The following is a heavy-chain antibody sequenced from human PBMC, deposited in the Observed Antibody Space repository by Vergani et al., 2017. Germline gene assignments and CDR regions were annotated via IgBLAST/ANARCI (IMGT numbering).Heavy chain of an antibody. V-gene: IGHV4-30-4*01. CDR2: IYYSGST. CDR3: AEGAWDWEGGGADFDY. CDR1: GGSISSGDYY. J-gene: IGHJ4*02. Sequence: QVQLQESGPGLVKPSQTLSLTCTVSGGSISSGDYYWSWIRQPPGKGLEWIGYIYYSGSTYYNPSLKSRVTISVDTSKNQLSLKLSSVTAADTDVYYCAEGAWDWEGGGADFDYWGQGTLVTVSS. D-gene: IGHD3/OR15-3a*01.